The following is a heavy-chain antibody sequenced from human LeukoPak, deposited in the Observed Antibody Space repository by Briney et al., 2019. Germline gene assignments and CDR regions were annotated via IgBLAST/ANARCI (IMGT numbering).Heavy chain of an antibody. J-gene: IGHJ4*02. Sequence: PGGSLRLSFVASGLTSSSYALNWVRQAPGKGLEWVATVSGSGDRMYHADYVKGWLTISRDNSKNTIYLQMNSLRAEETGLYYCAKAAAALGFDFWGQGTLVTVSS. D-gene: IGHD6-13*01. CDR2: VSGSGDRM. V-gene: IGHV3-23*01. CDR3: AKAAAALGFDF. CDR1: GLTSSSYA.